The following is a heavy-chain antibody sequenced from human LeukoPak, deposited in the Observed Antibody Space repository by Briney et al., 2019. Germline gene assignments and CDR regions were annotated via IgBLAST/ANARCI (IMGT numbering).Heavy chain of an antibody. CDR2: INPNSGVT. CDR1: GYTFTAFP. CDR3: ARDSSNWSSFGS. D-gene: IGHD2-2*01. Sequence: ASVKVSCKASGYTFTAFPIHGVRQAPGQGLEWVGRINPNSGVTNYAQKFQGRVIMTRDTSISTVYMQLSSLKTDDTAVYYCARDSSNWSSFGSWGQGSLVIVSS. J-gene: IGHJ4*02. V-gene: IGHV1-2*06.